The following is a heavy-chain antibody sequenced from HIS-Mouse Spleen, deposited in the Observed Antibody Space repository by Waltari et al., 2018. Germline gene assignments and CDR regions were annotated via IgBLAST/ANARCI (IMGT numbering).Heavy chain of an antibody. D-gene: IGHD4-17*01. J-gene: IGHJ4*02. CDR2: INHSGST. CDR3: ARGRSPATVTIGYYFDY. V-gene: IGHV4-34*01. CDR1: GGSFSGYY. Sequence: QVQLQQWGAGLLKPSETLSLTCAVDGGSFSGYYWSWLRQPPGKGLEWIGEINHSGSTNYNPSLKSRVTISVDTSKNQFSLKLSSVTAADTAVYYCARGRSPATVTIGYYFDYWGQGTLVTVSS.